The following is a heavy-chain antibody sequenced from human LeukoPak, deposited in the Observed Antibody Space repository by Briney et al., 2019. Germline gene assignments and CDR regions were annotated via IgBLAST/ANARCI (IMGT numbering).Heavy chain of an antibody. V-gene: IGHV3-33*01. CDR2: IWFDGSNK. CDR1: GFIFSSYA. J-gene: IGHJ4*02. CDR3: ARGLGYSYGYGIDY. Sequence: GGSLRLSCAASGFIFSSYAMHWVRQAPGKGPEWVAIIWFDGSNKYYAESVEGRFTISRDNSKNTLYLQMNSLRAEDTAVYSCARGLGYSYGYGIDYWGQGTLLIASS. D-gene: IGHD5-18*01.